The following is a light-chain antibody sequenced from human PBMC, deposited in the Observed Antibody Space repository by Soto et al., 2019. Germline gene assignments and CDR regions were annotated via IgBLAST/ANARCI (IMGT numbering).Light chain of an antibody. CDR2: AAS. CDR1: QSISSY. J-gene: IGKJ3*01. Sequence: DIQMTQSPSSLSASVGDRVTITCRASQSISSYLNWYQQKPGKAPKLLIYAASSLQSGVPSRFSGSGSGTDFTLTISSLQPEDFATYYCQQNYSNPFTFGPGTKVDIK. V-gene: IGKV1-39*01. CDR3: QQNYSNPFT.